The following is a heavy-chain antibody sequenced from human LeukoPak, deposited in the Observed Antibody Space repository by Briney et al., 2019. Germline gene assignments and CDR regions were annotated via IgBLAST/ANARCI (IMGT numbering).Heavy chain of an antibody. J-gene: IGHJ4*02. CDR3: ARGGIVGATGGLDY. D-gene: IGHD1-26*01. CDR2: IYYSGST. V-gene: IGHV4-59*01. Sequence: SETLSLTCTVSGGSISSYYWSWIRQPPGKGLEWIGYIYYSGSTNYNPSLKSRVTISVGTSKNQFSLKLSSVTAADTAVYYCARGGIVGATGGLDYWGQGTLVTVSS. CDR1: GGSISSYY.